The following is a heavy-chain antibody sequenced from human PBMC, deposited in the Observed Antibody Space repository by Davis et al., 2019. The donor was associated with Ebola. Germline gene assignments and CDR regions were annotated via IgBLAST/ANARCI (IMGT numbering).Heavy chain of an antibody. V-gene: IGHV4-34*01. CDR3: ARGRSWPLDS. CDR1: GGSFSGYY. CDR2: INHSGST. D-gene: IGHD6-13*01. J-gene: IGHJ4*02. Sequence: GSLRLSCAVYGGSFSGYYWSWIRQPPGKGLEWIGEINHSGSTNYNPSLKSRVTISVDTSKNQFSLKLSSVTAADTAVYYCARGRSWPLDSWGQGTLVTVSS.